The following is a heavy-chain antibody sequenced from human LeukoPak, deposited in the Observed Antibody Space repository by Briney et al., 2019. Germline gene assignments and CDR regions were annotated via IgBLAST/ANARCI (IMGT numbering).Heavy chain of an antibody. CDR3: ARGDYVWGSTSARFDY. J-gene: IGHJ4*02. V-gene: IGHV1-18*01. CDR1: GYTFTSYG. CDR2: ITPYNGNT. D-gene: IGHD3-16*01. Sequence: ASVKVSCKASGYTFTSYGITWVRQAPGQGLEWMGWITPYNGNTNYAQKFQGRVTVTTDTSTNIASMELRNLRSDDTAIYYCARGDYVWGSTSARFDYWGQGTLVTVSS.